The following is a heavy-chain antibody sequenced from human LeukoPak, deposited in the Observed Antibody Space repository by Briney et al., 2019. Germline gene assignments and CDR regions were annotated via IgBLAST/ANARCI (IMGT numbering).Heavy chain of an antibody. CDR2: IFYSGST. CDR1: GGSISTSNYY. CDR3: ARGSRGGSSWYYFDY. D-gene: IGHD6-13*01. Sequence: SETLSLTCTVSGGSISTSNYYWGWIRQPPGKGLEWIGNIFYSGSTYYSPSLKSRVTISVDTSKNHFSLKLSSVTAADTAVYYCARGSRGGSSWYYFDYWGQGTLVTVSS. V-gene: IGHV4-39*07. J-gene: IGHJ4*02.